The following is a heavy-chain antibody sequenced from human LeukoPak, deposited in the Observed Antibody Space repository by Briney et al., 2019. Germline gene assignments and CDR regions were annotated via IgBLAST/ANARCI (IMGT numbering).Heavy chain of an antibody. CDR2: ISWNSGSI. Sequence: GGSLRLSCAASGFTFDDYAMHWVRQAPGKGLEWVSGISWNSGSIGYADSVKGRFTISRDNAKNSLYLQMNSLRAEDTALYYCAKDGGERSLDYWGQGTLVTVSS. V-gene: IGHV3-9*01. J-gene: IGHJ4*02. CDR1: GFTFDDYA. D-gene: IGHD3-16*01. CDR3: AKDGGERSLDY.